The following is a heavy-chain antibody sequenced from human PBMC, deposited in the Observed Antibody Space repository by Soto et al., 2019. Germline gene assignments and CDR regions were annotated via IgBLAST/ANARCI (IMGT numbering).Heavy chain of an antibody. Sequence: GSLRLSCAASGFTFSSYGMHWVRQAPGKGLEWVAVIWYDGSNKYYADSVKGRFTISRDNSKNTLYLQMNSLRAEDTAVYYCARDPAVTTPPYGMDVWGQGTTVTVS. J-gene: IGHJ6*02. V-gene: IGHV3-33*01. CDR1: GFTFSSYG. CDR3: ARDPAVTTPPYGMDV. D-gene: IGHD4-4*01. CDR2: IWYDGSNK.